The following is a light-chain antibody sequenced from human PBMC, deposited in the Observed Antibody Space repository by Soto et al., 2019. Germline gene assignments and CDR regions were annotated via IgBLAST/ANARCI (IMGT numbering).Light chain of an antibody. Sequence: QSVLTQPPSVSAAPGQKVTISCSGNSSKIGNNYVSWYQQFPGKAPKLLIYGSDNRPSGVPDRFSGSKSGTSASLAITGLQAEDEADYYCQSYDSSLTGVVFGGGTKLTVL. CDR1: SSKIGNNY. CDR3: QSYDSSLTGVV. J-gene: IGLJ2*01. V-gene: IGLV1-40*01. CDR2: GSD.